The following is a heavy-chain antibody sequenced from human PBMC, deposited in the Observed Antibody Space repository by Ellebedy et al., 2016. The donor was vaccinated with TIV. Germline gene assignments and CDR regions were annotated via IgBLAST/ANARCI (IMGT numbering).Heavy chain of an antibody. D-gene: IGHD3-3*01. CDR3: ASQTHYDFWSGSDYYFDY. Sequence: GESLKISXAASGFTFSSYAMSWVRQAPGKGLEWVSAISGSGGSTYYADSVKGRFTISRDNSKNTLYLQMNSLRAEDTAVYYCASQTHYDFWSGSDYYFDYWGQGTLVTVSS. CDR1: GFTFSSYA. CDR2: ISGSGGST. V-gene: IGHV3-23*01. J-gene: IGHJ4*02.